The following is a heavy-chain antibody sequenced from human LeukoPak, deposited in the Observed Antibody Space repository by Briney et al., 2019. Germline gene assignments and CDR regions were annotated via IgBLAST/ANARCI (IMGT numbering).Heavy chain of an antibody. D-gene: IGHD2-2*01. CDR2: INPSGGST. CDR1: GYTFTSYY. J-gene: IGHJ4*02. Sequence: ASVKVSCKASGYTFTSYYMHWVRQPPGQGLEWMGIINPSGGSTSYAQKFQGRVTMTRDMSTSTVYMELSSLRSEDTAVYYCARDASRDQYQLLPHYFDYWGQGTLVTVSS. CDR3: ARDASRDQYQLLPHYFDY. V-gene: IGHV1-46*01.